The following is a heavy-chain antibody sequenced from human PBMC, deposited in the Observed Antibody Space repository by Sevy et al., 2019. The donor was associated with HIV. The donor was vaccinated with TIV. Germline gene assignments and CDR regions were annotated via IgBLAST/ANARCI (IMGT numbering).Heavy chain of an antibody. V-gene: IGHV4-34*01. Sequence: SENLSLTCAVYGGSFSGYYWSWIRQPPGKGLEWIGEINHSGSTNYNPSLKSRVTISVDTSKNQFSLKLSSVTAADTAVYYCARGRTIFGVVTTYNWFDPWGQGTLVTVSS. CDR2: INHSGST. J-gene: IGHJ5*02. CDR3: ARGRTIFGVVTTYNWFDP. CDR1: GGSFSGYY. D-gene: IGHD3-3*01.